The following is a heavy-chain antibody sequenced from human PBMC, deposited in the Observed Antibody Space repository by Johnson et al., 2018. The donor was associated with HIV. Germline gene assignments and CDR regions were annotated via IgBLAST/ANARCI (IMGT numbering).Heavy chain of an antibody. V-gene: IGHV3-7*01. CDR2: IKQDGSEK. CDR3: AREGSWDAFDI. Sequence: VQLMESGGGLVQPGGSLRLSCAASGFSISTYWMSWVRQAPGKGLEWLANIKQDGSEKYYVDSVKGRFTISRDNTKNSLYLQMNSLRAEDTAVYYCAREGSWDAFDIWGQGTMVTVSS. J-gene: IGHJ3*02. CDR1: GFSISTYW. D-gene: IGHD6-13*01.